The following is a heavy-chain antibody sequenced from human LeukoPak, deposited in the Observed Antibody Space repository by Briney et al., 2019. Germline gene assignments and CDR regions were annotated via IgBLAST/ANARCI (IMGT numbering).Heavy chain of an antibody. J-gene: IGHJ4*02. CDR1: GFTFSSHA. V-gene: IGHV3-30*04. Sequence: SGGSLRLSCAASGFTFSSHAMHWVRQAPGKGLEWVAVISYDGSNKYYADSVKGRFTISRDNSKNTLYLQMNSLRAEDTAVYYCARDHISGSYFFDYWGQGTLVTVSS. CDR2: ISYDGSNK. D-gene: IGHD1-26*01. CDR3: ARDHISGSYFFDY.